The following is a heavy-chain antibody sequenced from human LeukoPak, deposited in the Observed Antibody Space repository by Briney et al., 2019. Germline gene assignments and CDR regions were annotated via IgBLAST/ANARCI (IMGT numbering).Heavy chain of an antibody. Sequence: GESLKISCKGSGYIFTNYWIGWVRQMPGKGLEWMGIIYPGDSDTRYSPSFQGRVTISADKSISTADLQWSSLKASDNAMYYCARLYHSGSLGDWGQGTLVTVSS. CDR2: IYPGDSDT. V-gene: IGHV5-51*01. D-gene: IGHD3-10*01. J-gene: IGHJ4*02. CDR1: GYIFTNYW. CDR3: ARLYHSGSLGD.